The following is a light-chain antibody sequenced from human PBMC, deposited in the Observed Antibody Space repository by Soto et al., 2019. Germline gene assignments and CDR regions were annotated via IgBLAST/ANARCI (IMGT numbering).Light chain of an antibody. CDR2: KAS. CDR3: QQSWT. Sequence: DIQMTQSPSTLSASVGDRVTITCRASQSISSWLAWYQQKPGKAPKLLIYKASSLESGVPSRFSGSGSGTKFTLTISILQPDDFATYYCQQSWTFGQGTKVELK. CDR1: QSISSW. J-gene: IGKJ1*01. V-gene: IGKV1-5*03.